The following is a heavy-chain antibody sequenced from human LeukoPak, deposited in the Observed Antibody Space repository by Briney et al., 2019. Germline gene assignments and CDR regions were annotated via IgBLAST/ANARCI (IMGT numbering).Heavy chain of an antibody. V-gene: IGHV4-4*07. Sequence: SETLSLTCTVSGVSISGYFWTWIRQPAGKGLEWIGGIYSSGSNNYNPSLKSRVTMSLDTSKNHFSLNLTSVTAADTAVYYCAREPTSGREPTSGRPLDYWGQGTLVTVSS. CDR3: AREPTSGREPTSGRPLDY. CDR1: GVSISGYF. CDR2: IYSSGSN. J-gene: IGHJ4*02. D-gene: IGHD5-12*01.